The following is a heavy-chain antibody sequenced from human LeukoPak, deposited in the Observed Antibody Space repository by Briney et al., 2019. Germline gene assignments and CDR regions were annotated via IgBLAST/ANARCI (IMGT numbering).Heavy chain of an antibody. Sequence: PSETLSLTCTVSGGSISGYYWSWIRQPPGKGLEWVGYIYSSGHTNYNPSLKSRFTISGNTSKNQFSLRLISVTAADTAVYYCARGERLGLDSWGQGTLVAVSS. CDR1: GGSISGYY. CDR2: IYSSGHT. J-gene: IGHJ5*01. V-gene: IGHV4-59*01. D-gene: IGHD6-19*01. CDR3: ARGERLGLDS.